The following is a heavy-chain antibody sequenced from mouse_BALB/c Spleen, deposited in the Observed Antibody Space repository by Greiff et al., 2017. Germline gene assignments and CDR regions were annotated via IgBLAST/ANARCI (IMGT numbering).Heavy chain of an antibody. V-gene: IGHV1-80*01. Sequence: VQRVESGAELVRPGSSVKISCKASGYAFSSYWMNWVKQRPGQGLEWIGQIYPGDGDTNYNGKFKGKATLTADKSSSTAYMQLSSLTSEDSAVYFCARGDDYGSMDYWGQGTSVTVSS. CDR1: GYAFSSYW. D-gene: IGHD2-4*01. CDR2: IYPGDGDT. J-gene: IGHJ4*01. CDR3: ARGDDYGSMDY.